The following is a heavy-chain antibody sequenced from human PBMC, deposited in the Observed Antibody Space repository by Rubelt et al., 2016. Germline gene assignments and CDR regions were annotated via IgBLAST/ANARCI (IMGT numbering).Heavy chain of an antibody. V-gene: IGHV4-59*04. CDR1: GGSINSYY. D-gene: IGHD6-13*01. CDR2: IYHSGST. Sequence: QVQLQESGPGLVKPSETLSLTCTVSGGSINSYYWSWIRQPPGKGLEWIGSIYHSGSTYYNPSLKSRVAMSVDTSKNQFSLKLRSVTAADTAVYYCARDAGYSSSSTLDYWGQGTLVTASS. CDR3: ARDAGYSSSSTLDY. J-gene: IGHJ4*02.